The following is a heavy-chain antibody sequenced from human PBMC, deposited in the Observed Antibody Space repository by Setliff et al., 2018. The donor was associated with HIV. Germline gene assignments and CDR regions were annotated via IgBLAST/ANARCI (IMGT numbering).Heavy chain of an antibody. D-gene: IGHD3-3*01. Sequence: GASVKVSCKASGGSFTTYALNWVRQAFGQGLEWMGGIIPVVGTPHYAQKFQGRVTMTTDESSTIAYRELSSLTSEDTAVYYCVIDEGITLRILDQNGIDVWGQGTTVTVSS. CDR1: GGSFTTYA. J-gene: IGHJ6*02. V-gene: IGHV1-69*05. CDR2: IIPVVGTP. CDR3: VIDEGITLRILDQNGIDV.